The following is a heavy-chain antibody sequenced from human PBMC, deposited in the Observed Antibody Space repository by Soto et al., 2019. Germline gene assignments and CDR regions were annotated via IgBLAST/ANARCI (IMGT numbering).Heavy chain of an antibody. J-gene: IGHJ3*02. CDR3: ARDIAPLILTGLHAFDI. D-gene: IGHD3-9*01. V-gene: IGHV1-18*04. CDR2: ISAYNGNT. CDR1: GYTFTSYY. Sequence: ASVKVSCKASGYTFTSYYMHWVRQAPGQGLEWMGRISAYNGNTNYAQKLQGRVTMTTDTSTSTAYMELRSLRSDDTAVYYCARDIAPLILTGLHAFDIWGQGTMVTVSS.